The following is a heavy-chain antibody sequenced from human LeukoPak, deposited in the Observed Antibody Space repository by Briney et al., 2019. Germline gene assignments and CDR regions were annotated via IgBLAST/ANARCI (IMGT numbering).Heavy chain of an antibody. J-gene: IGHJ6*03. D-gene: IGHD5-18*01. CDR2: MNPNSGNT. V-gene: IGHV1-8*01. Sequence: ASVKVSCKASGYTFTSYDINWVRQATGQGLEWMGWMNPNSGNTGYAQKFQGRVTMTRNTSISTAYMELSSLRSEDTAVYYCARGGSSYGSIYYYYYYYMDVWGKGTTVTISS. CDR3: ARGGSSYGSIYYYYYYYMDV. CDR1: GYTFTSYD.